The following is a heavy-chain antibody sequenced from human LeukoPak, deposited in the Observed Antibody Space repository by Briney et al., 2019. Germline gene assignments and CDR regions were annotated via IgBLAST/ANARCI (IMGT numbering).Heavy chain of an antibody. CDR2: IYHSGST. J-gene: IGHJ4*02. CDR3: ARGGYSYGFDNFDF. V-gene: IGHV4-38-2*02. Sequence: SETLSLTCTVSGYSISSGYYWGWIRRPPGKGLEWIGSIYHSGSTSYNPSLKSRVTISVDTSKNQFSLKLSSVTAADTAVYYCARGGYSYGFDNFDFWGQGTLVTVSS. D-gene: IGHD5-18*01. CDR1: GYSISSGYY.